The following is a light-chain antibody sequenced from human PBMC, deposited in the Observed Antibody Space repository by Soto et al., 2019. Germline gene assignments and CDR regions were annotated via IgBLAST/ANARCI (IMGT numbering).Light chain of an antibody. CDR3: CSYAGNWV. J-gene: IGLJ3*02. V-gene: IGLV1-44*01. CDR1: SSNIGSNT. Sequence: QSVLTQPPSASGTPGQRVTISCSGSSSNIGSNTVNWYQQLPGTAPKLLIYSNNQRPSGVPDRFSGSKSGTSASLAISGLQADDEADYYCCSYAGNWVFGGGTQLTVL. CDR2: SNN.